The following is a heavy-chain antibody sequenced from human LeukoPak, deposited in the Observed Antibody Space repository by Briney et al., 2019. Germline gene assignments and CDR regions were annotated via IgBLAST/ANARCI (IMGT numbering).Heavy chain of an antibody. J-gene: IGHJ5*02. CDR2: KSYDGSNK. CDR3: ARGGDFDRARWFDP. Sequence: GGSLRLSCAASGFTFSSYGMHWVRQAPGKGLEWVAVKSYDGSNKYYADSVKGRFTISRDNSKNTLYLQMNSLRAEDTAVYYCARGGDFDRARWFDPWGQGILVTVSS. D-gene: IGHD3-9*01. V-gene: IGHV3-30*03. CDR1: GFTFSSYG.